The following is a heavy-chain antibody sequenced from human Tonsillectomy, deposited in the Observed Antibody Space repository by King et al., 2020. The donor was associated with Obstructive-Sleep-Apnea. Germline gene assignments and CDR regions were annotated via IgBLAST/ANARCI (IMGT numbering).Heavy chain of an antibody. Sequence: VQLVESGGGLVQPGGSLRLSCAASGFTFNNYVMTWVRQAPGKGLGWVSSIEADGDSAYSADSVKGRFTISRDNSKNTLYLQMNSLRAEDTGIYYCATSWSGYYYFDYWGQGSLVTVSS. J-gene: IGHJ4*02. D-gene: IGHD3-3*01. CDR2: IEADGDSA. V-gene: IGHV3-23*04. CDR1: GFTFNNYV. CDR3: ATSWSGYYYFDY.